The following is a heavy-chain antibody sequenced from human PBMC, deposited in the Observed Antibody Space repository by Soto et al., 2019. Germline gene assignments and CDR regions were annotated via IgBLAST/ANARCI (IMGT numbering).Heavy chain of an antibody. Sequence: QVQLVQSGAEVKKPGSSVKVSCKASGGTFSSYAISWVRQAPGQGLEWMGGIIPIFGTANYAQKFQGRVTITADESTSTAYMELSSLRSEDTAVYYCARDFTAYNYCPYYYYYGMDVWGQGTTVTVSS. CDR3: ARDFTAYNYCPYYYYYGMDV. D-gene: IGHD5-18*01. V-gene: IGHV1-69*01. CDR1: GGTFSSYA. CDR2: IIPIFGTA. J-gene: IGHJ6*01.